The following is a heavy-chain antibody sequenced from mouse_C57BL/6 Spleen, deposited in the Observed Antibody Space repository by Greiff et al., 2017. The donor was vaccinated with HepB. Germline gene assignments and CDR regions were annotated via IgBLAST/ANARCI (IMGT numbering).Heavy chain of an antibody. J-gene: IGHJ4*01. Sequence: QVQLQQPGAELVKPGASVKLSCKASGYTFTSYWMHWVKQRPGQGLEWIGMIHPNSGSTNYNEKFKSKATLTVDKSSSTAYMQLSSLTSEDSAVYYCARSYYYGSSPWAMDYWGQGTSVTVSS. CDR1: GYTFTSYW. D-gene: IGHD1-1*01. CDR3: ARSYYYGSSPWAMDY. CDR2: IHPNSGST. V-gene: IGHV1-64*01.